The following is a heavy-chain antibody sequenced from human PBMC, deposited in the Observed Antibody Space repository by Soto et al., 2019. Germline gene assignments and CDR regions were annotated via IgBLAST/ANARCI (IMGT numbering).Heavy chain of an antibody. CDR1: GFTFSSYA. Sequence: QVQLGESGGGVVQPGRSLRLSCAASGFTFSSYAMHWVRQAPCKGLEWVAVISYDGSNKYYADSVKGRFTISRDNSKNTLYLQMNSLRAEDTAVYYCARDLSGSYAYWGQGTLVTVSS. V-gene: IGHV3-30-3*01. CDR2: ISYDGSNK. J-gene: IGHJ4*02. D-gene: IGHD1-26*01. CDR3: ARDLSGSYAY.